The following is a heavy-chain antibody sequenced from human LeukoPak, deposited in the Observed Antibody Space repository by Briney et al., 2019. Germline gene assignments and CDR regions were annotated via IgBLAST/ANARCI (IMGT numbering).Heavy chain of an antibody. CDR2: IIPIFGTA. D-gene: IGHD2-8*01. Sequence: SVKVSCKASGGTLSSYAISWVRQAPGQGLEWMEGIIPIFGTANYAQKFQGRVTITTDESTSTAYMELSSLRSEDTAVYYCARALEGYCTNGVCWNFDYWGQGTLVTVSS. CDR1: GGTLSSYA. CDR3: ARALEGYCTNGVCWNFDY. V-gene: IGHV1-69*05. J-gene: IGHJ4*02.